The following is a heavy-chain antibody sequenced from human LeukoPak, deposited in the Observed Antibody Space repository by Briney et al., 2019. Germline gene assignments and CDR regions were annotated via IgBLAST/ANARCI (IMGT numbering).Heavy chain of an antibody. CDR2: IYYSGST. V-gene: IGHV4-59*01. J-gene: IGHJ6*02. D-gene: IGHD4-17*01. CDR3: ARGRPTTVTTAFWLQTPHYYYYGMDV. CDR1: GGSISSYY. Sequence: SETLSLTCTVSGGSISSYYWSWIRQPPGKGLEWIGYIYYSGSTNYNPSLKSRVTISVDTSKNQFSLKPSSVTAADTAVYYCARGRPTTVTTAFWLQTPHYYYYGMDVWGQGTTVTVSS.